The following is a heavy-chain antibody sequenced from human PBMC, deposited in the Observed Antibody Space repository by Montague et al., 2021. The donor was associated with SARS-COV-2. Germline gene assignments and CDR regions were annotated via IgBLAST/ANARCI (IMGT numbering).Heavy chain of an antibody. CDR1: GGSISGYY. Sequence: SETLSLTCIVSGGSISGYYWSWFRQSAGKGLEWIGRIYNSGSTSYNPSLKSRVTMSVDTSKNQFSLKLSSVTAADTAVYYCVRDQGRSNWNYPDYWGQGTLGTVSS. D-gene: IGHD1-20*01. CDR3: VRDQGRSNWNYPDY. J-gene: IGHJ4*02. CDR2: IYNSGST. V-gene: IGHV4-4*07.